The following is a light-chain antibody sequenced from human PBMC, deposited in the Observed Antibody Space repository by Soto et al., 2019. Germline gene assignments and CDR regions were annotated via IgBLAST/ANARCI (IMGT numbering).Light chain of an antibody. J-gene: IGKJ1*01. V-gene: IGKV1-5*01. CDR1: ESIRTW. CDR3: HQYNNYPRT. Sequence: DIQMTQSPSTLSASIGDRVTITCRASESIRTWLAWYQHKPGKAPKFLIYDASSLESGAPSRFSCSGSGTEFTLTISNLQPDDFATYFCHQYNNYPRTVGQGTKVDIK. CDR2: DAS.